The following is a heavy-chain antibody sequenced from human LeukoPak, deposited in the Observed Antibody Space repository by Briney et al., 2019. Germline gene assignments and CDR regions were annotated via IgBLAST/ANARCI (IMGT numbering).Heavy chain of an antibody. CDR1: GFTFTTYG. CDR3: AKDLAGAGNLGFDY. D-gene: IGHD4-23*01. V-gene: IGHV3-33*06. J-gene: IGHJ4*02. Sequence: GGSLRLSCAASGFTFTTYGMHWVRQAPGRGLEWVAVIWYDGSNKYYADSVKGRFTISRDNSKNTLYLQMNSLRAEDTALYYCAKDLAGAGNLGFDYWGQGTLVTVSS. CDR2: IWYDGSNK.